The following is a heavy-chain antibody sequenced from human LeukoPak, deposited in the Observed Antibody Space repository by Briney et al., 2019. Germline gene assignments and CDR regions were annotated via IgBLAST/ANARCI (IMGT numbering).Heavy chain of an antibody. D-gene: IGHD2-2*01. CDR2: FDPEDGET. Sequence: RASVKVSCKVSGYTLTELSMHWVRQAPGKGLEWMGGFDPEDGETIYAQKLQGSVTMTEDTSTDTAYMELSSLGSEDTAVYYCATVTPGYPPGYDNWGQGTLVTVSS. CDR3: ATVTPGYPPGYDN. J-gene: IGHJ4*02. CDR1: GYTLTELS. V-gene: IGHV1-24*01.